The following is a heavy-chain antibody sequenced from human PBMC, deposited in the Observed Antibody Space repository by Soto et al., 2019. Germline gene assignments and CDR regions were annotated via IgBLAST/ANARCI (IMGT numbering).Heavy chain of an antibody. CDR2: FDPEDGET. J-gene: IGHJ4*02. Sequence: ASVKVSCKVSGCTLTELSMHWVRQAPGKGLEWMGGFDPEDGETIYAQKFQGRVTMTEDTSTDTAYMELSSLRSEDTAVYYCATRRYFDWLPKLPFAYWGQGTLVTVSS. CDR1: GCTLTELS. CDR3: ATRRYFDWLPKLPFAY. V-gene: IGHV1-24*01. D-gene: IGHD3-9*01.